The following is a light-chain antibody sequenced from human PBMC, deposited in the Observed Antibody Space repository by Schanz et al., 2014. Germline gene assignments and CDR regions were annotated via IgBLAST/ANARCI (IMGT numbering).Light chain of an antibody. V-gene: IGLV1-40*01. Sequence: QSVLTQPPSVSGAPGQRVTVSCTGSSSNIGAGYDVHWYQQLPGTAPKLLIYGNNNRPSGVPDRFSGSKSGTSASLAITGLQAEDEADYYCCSYGGDNIFVKFGGGTKLTVL. CDR2: GNN. J-gene: IGLJ2*01. CDR1: SSNIGAGYD. CDR3: CSYGGDNIFVK.